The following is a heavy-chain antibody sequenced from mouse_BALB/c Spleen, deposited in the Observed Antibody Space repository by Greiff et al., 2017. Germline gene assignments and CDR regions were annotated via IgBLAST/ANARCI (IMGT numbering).Heavy chain of an antibody. CDR2: IRNKANGYTT. D-gene: IGHD2-10*01. CDR1: GFTFTDYY. J-gene: IGHJ2*01. Sequence: EVQLQESGGGLVQPGGSLRLSCATSGFTFTDYYMSWVRQPPGKALEWLGFIRNKANGYTTEYSASVKGRFTISRDNSQSILYLQMNTLRAEDSATYYCARGAYYGNYFDYWGQGTTLTVSS. CDR3: ARGAYYGNYFDY. V-gene: IGHV7-3*02.